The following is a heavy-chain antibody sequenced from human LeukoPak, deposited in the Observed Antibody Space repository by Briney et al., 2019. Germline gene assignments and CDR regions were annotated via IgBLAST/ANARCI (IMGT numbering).Heavy chain of an antibody. CDR3: ATGPTVTTTTGDY. Sequence: AASVTVSCKVSGYTLTELSMHWVRQAPGKGLEWMGGFDPEDGETIYAQKFQGRVTMTEDTSTDTAYMELSSLRSEDTAVYYCATGPTVTTTTGDYWGQGTLVTVPS. V-gene: IGHV1-24*01. D-gene: IGHD4-17*01. J-gene: IGHJ4*02. CDR2: FDPEDGET. CDR1: GYTLTELS.